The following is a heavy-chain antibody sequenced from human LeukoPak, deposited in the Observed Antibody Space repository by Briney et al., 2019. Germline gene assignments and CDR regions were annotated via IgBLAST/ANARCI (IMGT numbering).Heavy chain of an antibody. V-gene: IGHV3-33*08. Sequence: GGSLRLSCAASGFTFSIYNMNWVRQAPGKGLEWVALIWYDGSNKYYTDSVKGRLTISRDNSKSTLYLQMNSLRAEDTAIYYCAREGPRGNSQFDYWGQGTLVTVSS. CDR2: IWYDGSNK. CDR3: AREGPRGNSQFDY. CDR1: GFTFSIYN. D-gene: IGHD2/OR15-2a*01. J-gene: IGHJ4*02.